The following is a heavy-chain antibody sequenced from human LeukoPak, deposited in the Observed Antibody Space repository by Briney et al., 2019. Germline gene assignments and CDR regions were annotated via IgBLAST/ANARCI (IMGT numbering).Heavy chain of an antibody. CDR1: GFTFSSYS. CDR2: ISSSSSYI. CDR3: ARTSCSGGSCYSAGDYYYYMDV. Sequence: GSLRLSCAASGFTFSSYSMNWVRQAPGKGLEWVSSISSSSSYIYYADSVKGRFTISRDNAKNSLYLQMNSLRAEDTAVYYCARTSCSGGSCYSAGDYYYYMDVWGKGTTVTISS. J-gene: IGHJ6*03. V-gene: IGHV3-21*04. D-gene: IGHD2-15*01.